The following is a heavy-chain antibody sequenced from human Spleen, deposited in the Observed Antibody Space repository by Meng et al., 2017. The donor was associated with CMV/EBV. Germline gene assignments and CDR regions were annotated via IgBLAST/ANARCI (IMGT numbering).Heavy chain of an antibody. CDR1: GGSIRLSSYY. Sequence: LQLQWSGPGLGRPSETLPLTCTFSGGSIRLSSYYWGWIRQPPGKGLEWIGSIYYSGSTYYNPSLKSRVTISVDTSKNQFSLKLSSVTAADTAVYYCARGIKAGRSLYFDYWGQGTLVTVSS. CDR2: IYYSGST. D-gene: IGHD6-13*01. V-gene: IGHV4-39*07. J-gene: IGHJ4*02. CDR3: ARGIKAGRSLYFDY.